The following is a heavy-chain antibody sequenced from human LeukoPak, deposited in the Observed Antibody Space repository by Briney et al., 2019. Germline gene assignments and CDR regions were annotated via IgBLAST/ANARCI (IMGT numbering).Heavy chain of an antibody. CDR1: GYTFTDYF. CDR2: INPNSGGT. J-gene: IGHJ4*02. V-gene: IGHV1-2*02. CDR3: AREGTFGGNDY. Sequence: ASVKVSCKASGYTFTDYFMHWVRQAPGQGLEWMGWINPNSGGTNYAQKFQGRVTRHRDTSISTAYMELSRLRSDDTAMFYCAREGTFGGNDYWGQGTLVTVSS. D-gene: IGHD3-16*01.